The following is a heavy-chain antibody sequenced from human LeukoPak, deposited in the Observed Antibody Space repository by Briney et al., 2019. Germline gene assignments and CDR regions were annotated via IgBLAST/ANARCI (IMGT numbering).Heavy chain of an antibody. J-gene: IGHJ3*02. D-gene: IGHD6-13*01. CDR2: SYYRGTT. CDR3: ARRRTGDSNNWSVLATFDI. V-gene: IGHV4-61*05. Sequence: SETLSLTCTVSGGSISSSSYYWGWIRQPPGKGLEWIGYSYYRGTTNYNPSLKSRVTTSVDTSKNQFSLGLSSVTAADTAVYYCARRRTGDSNNWSVLATFDIWGQGRMVTVSS. CDR1: GGSISSSSYY.